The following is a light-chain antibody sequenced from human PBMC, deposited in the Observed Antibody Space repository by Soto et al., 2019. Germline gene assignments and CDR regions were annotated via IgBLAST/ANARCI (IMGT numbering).Light chain of an antibody. CDR2: AAS. V-gene: IGKV1-8*01. CDR1: QGISSY. J-gene: IGKJ5*01. Sequence: AVRMTQSPSSLSASTGDIVTITCRASQGISSYLAWYQQKPGKAPKLLIYAASTLQSGVPSRFSGSGSGTDFTLTISCLQSEDFATYYCQQYYSYPHTFGQGTRLEIK. CDR3: QQYYSYPHT.